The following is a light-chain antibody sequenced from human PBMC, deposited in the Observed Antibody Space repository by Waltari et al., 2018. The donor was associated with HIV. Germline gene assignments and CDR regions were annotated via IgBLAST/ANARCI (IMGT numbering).Light chain of an antibody. CDR1: SSDVGAYSY. CDR2: EDS. V-gene: IGLV2-14*03. Sequence: QSALTQPASVSGSPGQSITISCTGTSSDVGAYSYVSWYQQYPGEAPKVKIYEDSHRPSGVSDRFSGSKSGNTASLTISGLQAEDEADYYCSSYTTSNSYVFGTGTKVTVL. J-gene: IGLJ1*01. CDR3: SSYTTSNSYV.